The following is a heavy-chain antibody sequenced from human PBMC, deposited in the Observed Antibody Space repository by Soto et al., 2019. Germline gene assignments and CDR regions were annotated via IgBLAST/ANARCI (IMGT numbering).Heavy chain of an antibody. V-gene: IGHV1-69*01. Sequence: QVQLVQSGAEVTKPGSSVKVSCKASRGTFSSYAISWVRQAPGQGLEWMGGIIPIFGTANYAQKFQGRVTITADESTSTAYMEVSSLISEDTAVYYCARILAPGTSYDRSLPPAYWGQGTLVTVSS. CDR1: RGTFSSYA. CDR2: IIPIFGTA. CDR3: ARILAPGTSYDRSLPPAY. J-gene: IGHJ4*02. D-gene: IGHD3-22*01.